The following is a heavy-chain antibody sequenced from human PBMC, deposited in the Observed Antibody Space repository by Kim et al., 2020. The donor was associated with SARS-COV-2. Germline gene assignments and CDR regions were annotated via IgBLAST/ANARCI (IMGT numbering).Heavy chain of an antibody. CDR1: GFTFGDYA. V-gene: IGHV3-49*03. Sequence: GGSLRLSCTASGFTFGDYAMSWFRQAPGKGLEWVGFIRSKAYGGTTAYAASVKGRFTISRDDTKSIAYLQMNSLKTEDTAVYYCTRLIKSSSWYFYYYYGMDVWGQGTTVTVSS. J-gene: IGHJ6*02. D-gene: IGHD6-13*01. CDR2: IRSKAYGGTT. CDR3: TRLIKSSSWYFYYYYGMDV.